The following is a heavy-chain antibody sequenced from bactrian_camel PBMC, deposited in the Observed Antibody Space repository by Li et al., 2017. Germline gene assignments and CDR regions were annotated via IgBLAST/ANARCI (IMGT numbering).Heavy chain of an antibody. V-gene: IGHV3S53*01. CDR1: GNSDGTYC. Sequence: HVQLVESGGGSAQAGGSLRLSCVVSGNSDGTYCMAWFRKVPGKEREGVTTITRNGVTTYADSVKGRFTISQDKAKNTLYLQMDSLQTEDTAVYYCAKGMAGTFREKGQGTQVTVS. J-gene: IGHJ4*01. D-gene: IGHD6*01. CDR2: ITRNGVT.